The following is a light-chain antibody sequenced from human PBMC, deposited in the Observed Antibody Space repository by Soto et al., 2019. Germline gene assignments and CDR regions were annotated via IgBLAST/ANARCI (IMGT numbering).Light chain of an antibody. CDR3: QHYDSARWT. CDR1: QSISSTY. J-gene: IGKJ1*01. CDR2: DAS. Sequence: EIVLTQSPGTLSLSPLERSTLSVMSSQSISSTYLTWYHQKPGQAPRLLIYDASRRATGIPDRFSGSGSGTDFSLTISRLEPEDFAVYYCQHYDSARWTFGLGTKVDI. V-gene: IGKV3-20*01.